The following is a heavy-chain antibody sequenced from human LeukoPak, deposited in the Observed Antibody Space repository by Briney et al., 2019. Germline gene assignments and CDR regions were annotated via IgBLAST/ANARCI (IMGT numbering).Heavy chain of an antibody. CDR1: GGSIGSSLYY. CDR3: ARPKFNYGTRYFDY. V-gene: IGHV4-39*01. CDR2: IYYSGIT. D-gene: IGHD1-14*01. J-gene: IGHJ4*02. Sequence: SETLSLTCTVSGGSIGSSLYYWGWIRQPPGKGLEWIGSIYYSGITYYNPSLKSRITISVDTSNNQFSLKLSSVTAADTAVYYCARPKFNYGTRYFDYWGQGTLVTVSS.